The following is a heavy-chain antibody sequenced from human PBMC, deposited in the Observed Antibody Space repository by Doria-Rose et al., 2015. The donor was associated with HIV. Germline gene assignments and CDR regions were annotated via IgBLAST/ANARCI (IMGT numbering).Heavy chain of an antibody. CDR1: YY. V-gene: IGHV1-2*02. CDR3: ARGLEILYGMDV. J-gene: IGHJ6*02. D-gene: IGHD6-19*01. CDR2: INPNSGGT. Sequence: YYMHWVRQAPGQGLEWMGWINPNSGGTNYAQKFQGRVTMTRDTSISTAYMELSRLRSDDTAVYYCARGLEILYGMDVWGQGTTVTVS.